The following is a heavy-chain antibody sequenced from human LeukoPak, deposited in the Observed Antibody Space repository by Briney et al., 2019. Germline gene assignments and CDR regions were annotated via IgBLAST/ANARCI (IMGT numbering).Heavy chain of an antibody. CDR3: AKDYPRGMIVT. J-gene: IGHJ5*02. V-gene: IGHV3-30*18. D-gene: IGHD3-22*01. CDR2: ISYDGSNK. Sequence: GGSLRLSCAASGFTFSSYGMHWVRQAPGKGLEWVAVISYDGSNKYYADSVKGRFTISRDNSKNTLYLQMNSLRAEDTAVYYCAKDYPRGMIVTWGQGTLVTVSS. CDR1: GFTFSSYG.